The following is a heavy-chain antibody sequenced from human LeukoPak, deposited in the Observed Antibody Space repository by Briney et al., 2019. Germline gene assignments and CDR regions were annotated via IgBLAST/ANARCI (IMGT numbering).Heavy chain of an antibody. J-gene: IGHJ3*02. CDR3: ASGYYYDSSGYYSGAFDI. Sequence: PSETLSLTCTVSGYSISSGYYWGWIRQPPGKGLEWIGSIYHSGSTYYNPSLKSRVTISVDTSKNQFYLKLSSVTAADTAVYYCASGYYYDSSGYYSGAFDIWGQGTMVTVSS. V-gene: IGHV4-38-2*02. CDR1: GYSISSGYY. CDR2: IYHSGST. D-gene: IGHD3-22*01.